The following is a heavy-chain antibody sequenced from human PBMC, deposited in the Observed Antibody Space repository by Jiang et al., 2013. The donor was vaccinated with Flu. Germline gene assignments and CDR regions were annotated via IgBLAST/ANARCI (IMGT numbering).Heavy chain of an antibody. CDR1: GFTFSIYG. Sequence: VQLLESGGGVVQPGRSLRLSCAASGFTFSIYGMHWVRQAPGKGLEWVAVISYDGSNKYYADSVKGRFTISRDNSKNTLYLQMNSLRADDTAVYYCAKDQGKGYWGQGTLVTVSS. J-gene: IGHJ4*02. CDR2: ISYDGSNK. V-gene: IGHV3-30*18. CDR3: AKDQGKGY.